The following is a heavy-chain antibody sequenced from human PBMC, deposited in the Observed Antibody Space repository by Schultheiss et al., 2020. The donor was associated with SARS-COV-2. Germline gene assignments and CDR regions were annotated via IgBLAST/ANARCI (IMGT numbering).Heavy chain of an antibody. J-gene: IGHJ6*02. V-gene: IGHV3-23*01. CDR1: GFTFSSYA. CDR3: ARDDYGDYRYYYYGMDV. D-gene: IGHD4-17*01. Sequence: GGSLRLSCAASGFTFSSYAMSWVRQAPGKGLEWVSAISGTGGSTYYADSVKGRFTISRDNAKNSLYLQMNSLRAEDTAVYYCARDDYGDYRYYYYGMDVWGQGTTVTVSS. CDR2: ISGTGGST.